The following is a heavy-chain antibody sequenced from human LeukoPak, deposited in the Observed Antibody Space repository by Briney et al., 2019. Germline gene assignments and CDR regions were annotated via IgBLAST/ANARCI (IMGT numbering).Heavy chain of an antibody. Sequence: SETLSLTCAVSDGSISSSNWWSWVRQPPGKGLEWIGEIYHSGSTNFNPSLKSRVTISVDTSKNQFSLKLSSVTAADTAVYYCARDLRVNWFDPWGQGTLVTVSS. CDR1: DGSISSSNW. V-gene: IGHV4-4*02. CDR3: ARDLRVNWFDP. CDR2: IYHSGST. J-gene: IGHJ5*02.